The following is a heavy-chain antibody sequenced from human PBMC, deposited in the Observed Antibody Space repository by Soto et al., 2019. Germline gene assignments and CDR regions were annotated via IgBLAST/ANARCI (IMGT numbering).Heavy chain of an antibody. CDR3: AKGPRKWGVDY. D-gene: IGHD1-26*01. CDR1: GYTFTDYD. V-gene: IGHV1-8*01. CDR2: MNANNGYT. J-gene: IGHJ4*02. Sequence: QVQLVQSGAEVKKPGASVKVSCKASGYTFTDYDINWFRQATGQGLEWMGWMNANNGYTGYAQNFQGRVTMTRSTSISTAYKELSTLRAEDTAVYYCAKGPRKWGVDYWGQGTLVTVSS.